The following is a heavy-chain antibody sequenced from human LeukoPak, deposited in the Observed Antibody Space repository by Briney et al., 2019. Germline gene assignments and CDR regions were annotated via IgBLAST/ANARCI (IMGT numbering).Heavy chain of an antibody. CDR3: ATQTLRGYCSSTSCSPLDY. V-gene: IGHV4-34*01. D-gene: IGHD2-2*01. Sequence: SETLSLTCAVYGGSFSGYYWSWIRQPPGKGLEWIGEINHSGSTNDNPSLKSRGTISVDTSNNQFSLKLSSVTAADPAVYYCATQTLRGYCSSTSCSPLDYWGQGTLVAVSS. CDR2: INHSGST. J-gene: IGHJ4*02. CDR1: GGSFSGYY.